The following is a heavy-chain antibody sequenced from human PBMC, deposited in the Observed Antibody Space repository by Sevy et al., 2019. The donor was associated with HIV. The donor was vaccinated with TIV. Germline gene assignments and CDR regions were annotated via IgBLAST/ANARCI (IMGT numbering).Heavy chain of an antibody. CDR1: GFPFSSYG. V-gene: IGHV3-33*01. CDR2: IWYDGSKK. CDR3: ARDFAATAFCGGDCYIDY. Sequence: GGSLRLSCAVSGFPFSSYGMHWVRQAPGKGLEWVAVIWYDGSKKDYADSVKGRFTISRDNPKNTLYQQMNSLRAEDMAVYYCARDFAATAFCGGDCYIDYWGQGTLVTVSS. J-gene: IGHJ4*02. D-gene: IGHD2-21*02.